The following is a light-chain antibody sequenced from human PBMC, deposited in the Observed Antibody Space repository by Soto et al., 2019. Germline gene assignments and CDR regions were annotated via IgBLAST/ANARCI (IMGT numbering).Light chain of an antibody. CDR2: EGS. Sequence: DIVMTQTPPSLSVTPGQTASISCKTSQSLLHSDGRTYLDWYLQKPGQPPQLLLDEGSNRFSGVPDRFNGSGSGTDFTRKISRVDAEDVGVYYCMQNVRLRTVGRRTEVEGK. CDR1: QSLLHSDGRTY. CDR3: MQNVRLRT. J-gene: IGKJ1*01. V-gene: IGKV2D-29*01.